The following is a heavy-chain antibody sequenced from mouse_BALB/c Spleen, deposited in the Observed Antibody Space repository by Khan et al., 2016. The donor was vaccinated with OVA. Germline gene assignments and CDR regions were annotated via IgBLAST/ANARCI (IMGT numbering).Heavy chain of an antibody. V-gene: IGHV1S136*01. Sequence: VQLQQSGPDLVKPGASVKMSCKASGYTFTNYVIHWVKQKPGQGLEWIGYINPYNDGIRYNEKFKGKATLTSDKSSSTAYMELSSLTSEDSAVFYCGREGSNWDCSFDYWGQGTLVTVSA. CDR3: GREGSNWDCSFDY. J-gene: IGHJ3*01. CDR2: INPYNDGI. CDR1: GYTFTNYV. D-gene: IGHD4-1*01.